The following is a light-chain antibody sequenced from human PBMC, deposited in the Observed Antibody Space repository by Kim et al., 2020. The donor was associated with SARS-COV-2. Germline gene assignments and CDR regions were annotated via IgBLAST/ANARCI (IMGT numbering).Light chain of an antibody. CDR3: SSYTSSSTWV. V-gene: IGLV2-14*03. Sequence: GQSITISCTGTSSDVGGHNYVCWYQQHPGKAPKLMIYDVSSRPSGVSNRFSGSNSGNTASLTISGLQAEDEADYYCSSYTSSSTWVFGGGTQLTVL. J-gene: IGLJ3*02. CDR2: DVS. CDR1: SSDVGGHNY.